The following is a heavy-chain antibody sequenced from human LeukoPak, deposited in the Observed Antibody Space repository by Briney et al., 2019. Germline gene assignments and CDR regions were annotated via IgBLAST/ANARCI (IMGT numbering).Heavy chain of an antibody. CDR1: GFTFYDCG. J-gene: IGHJ4*02. V-gene: IGHV3-21*04. D-gene: IGHD3-16*01. Sequence: KPGGSLRLSCAASGFTFYDCGMSWVRQAPGKGLEWVSSITSSGRYIYYADSVKGRFTISRDNSKNTLYLQMNSLRAEDTAVYYCARRAGAYTHPYDYWGQGTLVTVS. CDR2: ITSSGRYI. CDR3: ARRAGAYTHPYDY.